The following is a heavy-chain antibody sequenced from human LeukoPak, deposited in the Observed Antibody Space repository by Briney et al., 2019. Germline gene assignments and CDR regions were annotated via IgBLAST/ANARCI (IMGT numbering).Heavy chain of an antibody. CDR3: ARGRSGSYYRRWSDP. CDR2: ISSDSGAI. J-gene: IGHJ5*02. Sequence: GGSLRLSCAASGFTFSDSSMDWVRQPPGKGLEWLSYISSDSGAIYYADSVKGRFTISRDNAKNSLYLQMNSLRDDDTAVYFCARGRSGSYYRRWSDPWGQGTLVTVSS. CDR1: GFTFSDSS. D-gene: IGHD1-26*01. V-gene: IGHV3-48*02.